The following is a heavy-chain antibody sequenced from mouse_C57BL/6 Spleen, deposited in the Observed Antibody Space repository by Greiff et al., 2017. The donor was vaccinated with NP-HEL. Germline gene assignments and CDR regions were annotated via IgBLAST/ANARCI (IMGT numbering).Heavy chain of an antibody. CDR3: ARQTTVAPFDY. V-gene: IGHV1-82*01. D-gene: IGHD1-1*01. CDR1: GYAFSSSW. CDR2: IYPGDGDN. J-gene: IGHJ2*01. Sequence: VQLQQSGPELVKPGASVKISCKASGYAFSSSWMNWVKQRPGKGLEWIGRIYPGDGDNNYNGKFKGKATLNADKSSSTAYMPLSSLTSEDSAVYFCARQTTVAPFDYWGQGTTLTVSS.